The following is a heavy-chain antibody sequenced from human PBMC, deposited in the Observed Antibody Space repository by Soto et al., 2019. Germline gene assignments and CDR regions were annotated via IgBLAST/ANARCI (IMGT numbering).Heavy chain of an antibody. D-gene: IGHD3-3*01. J-gene: IGHJ6*02. CDR3: ARNIYDTYGMDV. CDR1: GFTFSSYA. CDR2: ISSNGGST. Sequence: EVQLVESGGGLVQPGGSLRLSCAASGFTFSSYAMHWVRQAPGKGLEYVSAISSNGGSTYYANSVKGRFTISRDNSKKTLYLQMGRLRAEDMAVYYCARNIYDTYGMDVWGQGTTVTVSS. V-gene: IGHV3-64*01.